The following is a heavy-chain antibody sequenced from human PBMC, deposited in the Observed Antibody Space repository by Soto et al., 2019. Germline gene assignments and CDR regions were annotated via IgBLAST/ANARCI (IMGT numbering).Heavy chain of an antibody. CDR2: IIPRCGST. V-gene: IGHV1-46*01. J-gene: IGHJ4*02. Sequence: ASVKVSCKASGDTFSTYTITWMRQAPGQGLEWMGIIIPRCGSTSYAQKFQGRVTMTRDTSTSTVYMELSSLRSEDTAVYYCARGYSNQEGNDYWGQGTLVTVSS. D-gene: IGHD4-4*01. CDR1: GDTFSTYT. CDR3: ARGYSNQEGNDY.